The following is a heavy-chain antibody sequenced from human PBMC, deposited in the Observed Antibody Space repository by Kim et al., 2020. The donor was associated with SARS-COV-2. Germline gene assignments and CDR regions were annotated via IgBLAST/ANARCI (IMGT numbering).Heavy chain of an antibody. CDR1: GFTFSSYG. V-gene: IGHV3-30*18. CDR3: AKWGVMIMFGGVIPD. J-gene: IGHJ4*01. Sequence: GGSLRLSCAASGFTFSSYGMHWVRQAPGKGLEWVAVISYDGSNKYYADSVKGRFTISRDNYKNTLYLQMNSRRAEDTAVFYCAKWGVMIMFGGVIPDWGQGTLVTVSS. D-gene: IGHD3-16*02. CDR2: ISYDGSNK.